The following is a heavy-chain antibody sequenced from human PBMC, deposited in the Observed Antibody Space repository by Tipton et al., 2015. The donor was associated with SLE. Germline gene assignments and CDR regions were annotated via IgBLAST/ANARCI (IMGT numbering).Heavy chain of an antibody. V-gene: IGHV1-18*01. CDR3: ARGHGYYWYFDL. D-gene: IGHD5-24*01. Sequence: QLVQSGAEVKNPGASVKVSCKTSGYTFPNYGISWVRQAAGQGLEWMGSISVFNGKTDYAEKVQGRVTVTTEISTNTAYMELRSLRSDDTAVYYCARGHGYYWYFDLWGRGTRITVSS. CDR1: GYTFPNYG. CDR2: ISVFNGKT. J-gene: IGHJ2*01.